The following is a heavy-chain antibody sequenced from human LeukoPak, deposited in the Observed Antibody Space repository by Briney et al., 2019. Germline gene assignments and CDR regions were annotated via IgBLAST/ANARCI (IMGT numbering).Heavy chain of an antibody. CDR2: IRYDGSNK. V-gene: IGHV3-30*02. J-gene: IGHJ5*02. CDR3: PTPPYSSSWFDP. CDR1: GFTFSSYG. Sequence: GGSLRLSCAASGFTFSSYGMHWVRQAPGKGLGWVALIRYDGSNKYYADSVKGRFTISRDNSKNTLYLQMNSLRAEDTAVYYCPTPPYSSSWFDPWGQGTLVTVSS. D-gene: IGHD6-19*01.